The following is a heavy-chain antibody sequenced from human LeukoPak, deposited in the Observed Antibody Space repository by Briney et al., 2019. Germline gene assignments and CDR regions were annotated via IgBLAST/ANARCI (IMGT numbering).Heavy chain of an antibody. J-gene: IGHJ4*02. CDR2: ISYDGSNK. CDR1: GFTFSSYA. Sequence: GGSLRLSCAASGFTFSSYAMHWVRQAPGKGLEWVAVISYDGSNKYYADSVKGRFTISRDNSKNTLYLQMNSLRAEDTAVYYCTRRTALGELSSMMGGTDYWGQGTLVTVSS. V-gene: IGHV3-30-3*01. D-gene: IGHD3-16*02. CDR3: TRRTALGELSSMMGGTDY.